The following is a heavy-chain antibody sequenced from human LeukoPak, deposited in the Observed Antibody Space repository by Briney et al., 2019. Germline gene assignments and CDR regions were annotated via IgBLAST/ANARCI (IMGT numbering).Heavy chain of an antibody. D-gene: IGHD6-19*01. Sequence: PSETLSLTCTVSGGSISSYYWSWIRQPPGKGLEWIGYIYNSGSTNYNPSLKSRVTISVDTSKNQFSLKLSSVTAADTAVYYCARDLWVAVAGTNWFDPWGQGTLVTVSS. CDR1: GGSISSYY. J-gene: IGHJ5*02. CDR3: ARDLWVAVAGTNWFDP. V-gene: IGHV4-59*12. CDR2: IYNSGST.